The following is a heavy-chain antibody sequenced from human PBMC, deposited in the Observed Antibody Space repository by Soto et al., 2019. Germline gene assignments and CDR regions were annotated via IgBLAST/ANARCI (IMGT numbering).Heavy chain of an antibody. CDR2: IKSKTDGGTT. Sequence: GGSLRLSCAASGFTFSNAWMNWVRQAPGKGLEWVGRIKSKTDGGTTDYAAPVKGRFTISRDDSKNTLYLQMNSLKTEDTAVYYCAKVVKAVITMVLEDVWGKGTTVTVSS. CDR3: AKVVKAVITMVLEDV. D-gene: IGHD3-10*01. CDR1: GFTFSNAW. V-gene: IGHV3-15*07. J-gene: IGHJ6*04.